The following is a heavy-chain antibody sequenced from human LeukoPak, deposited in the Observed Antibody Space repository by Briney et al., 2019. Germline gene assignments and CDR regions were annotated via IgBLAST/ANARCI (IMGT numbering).Heavy chain of an antibody. CDR1: GYTFTGYY. J-gene: IGHJ6*03. CDR3: ATRYGSGWGDYYMDV. V-gene: IGHV1-2*02. CDR2: INPNSGGT. Sequence: ASVKVSCKASGYTFTGYYMHWVRQAPGQGLEWMGWINPNSGGTNYAQKFQGRVTMTRDTSISTAYMELSRLRSEDTAVYYCATRYGSGWGDYYMDVWGKGTTVTISS. D-gene: IGHD3-10*01.